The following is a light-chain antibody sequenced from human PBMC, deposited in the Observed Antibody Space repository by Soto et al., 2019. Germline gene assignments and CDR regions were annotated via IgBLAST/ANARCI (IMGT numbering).Light chain of an antibody. Sequence: ETVMTQSPATLSVSPWERATLSCRASESVSINLAWYQQKPGQAPRLLIYGASTRATGIPARFSGSGSGTEFTLTISSLQSEDFAVYYCQQYNKWPRGTFGQGTKVEIK. CDR3: QQYNKWPRGT. CDR2: GAS. CDR1: ESVSIN. J-gene: IGKJ1*01. V-gene: IGKV3-15*01.